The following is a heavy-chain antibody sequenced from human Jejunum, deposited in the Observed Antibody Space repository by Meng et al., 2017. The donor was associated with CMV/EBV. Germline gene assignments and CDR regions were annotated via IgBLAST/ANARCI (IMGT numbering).Heavy chain of an antibody. D-gene: IGHD5-12*01. CDR3: AKDLVGYSSDY. J-gene: IGHJ4*02. V-gene: IGHV3-23*03. Sequence: CAASGFTFSNYAMTWVRQAAGKGLEWVSLIYGDSSSYYADSVKGRFTISRDNSKNTLFLQMNDLRAEDTAIYYCAKDLVGYSSDYWGQGTLVTVSS. CDR1: GFTFSNYA. CDR2: IYGDSSS.